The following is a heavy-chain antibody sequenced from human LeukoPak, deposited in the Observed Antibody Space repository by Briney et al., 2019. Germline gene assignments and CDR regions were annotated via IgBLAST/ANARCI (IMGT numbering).Heavy chain of an antibody. CDR3: ARGRGSSWLYYFDY. CDR2: INHSGST. Sequence: SETLSLTCAVYGGSFSGYYWSWIRQPPGKGLEWIGEINHSGSTNYNPSLKSRVTISVDTSKNQFSLKLCSVTAADTAVYYCARGRGSSWLYYFDYWGQGTLVTVSS. CDR1: GGSFSGYY. D-gene: IGHD6-13*01. V-gene: IGHV4-34*01. J-gene: IGHJ4*02.